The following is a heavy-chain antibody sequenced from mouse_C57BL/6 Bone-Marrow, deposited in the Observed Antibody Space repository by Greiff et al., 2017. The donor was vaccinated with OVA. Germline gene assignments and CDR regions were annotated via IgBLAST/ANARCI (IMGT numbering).Heavy chain of an antibody. Sequence: EVQLQQSGAELVKPGASVKLSCTASGSTFTDYYMHWVKQRTEQGLEWIGSIDPEDGGTNYAPKFQGKATLTADTSSNTAYLQLRSLTSEDADVYDCASDRRDYIDYWGQGTSLTVSS. CDR3: ASDRRDYIDY. J-gene: IGHJ2*02. CDR1: GSTFTDYY. D-gene: IGHD2-14*01. V-gene: IGHV14-2*01. CDR2: IDPEDGGT.